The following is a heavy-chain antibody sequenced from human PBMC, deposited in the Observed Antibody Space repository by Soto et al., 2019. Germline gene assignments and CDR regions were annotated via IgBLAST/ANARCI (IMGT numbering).Heavy chain of an antibody. D-gene: IGHD3-10*01. V-gene: IGHV1-2*04. CDR2: INPNSGGT. CDR3: ARGQYYYGSGSDEPPAPPGSGYYYYYGMDV. Sequence: ASVKVSCKASGYTFTGYYMHWVRQAPGQGLEWMGWINPNSGGTNYAQKFQGWVTMTRDTSISTAYMELGRLRSDDTAVYYCARGQYYYGSGSDEPPAPPGSGYYYYYGMDVWGQGTTVTVSS. CDR1: GYTFTGYY. J-gene: IGHJ6*02.